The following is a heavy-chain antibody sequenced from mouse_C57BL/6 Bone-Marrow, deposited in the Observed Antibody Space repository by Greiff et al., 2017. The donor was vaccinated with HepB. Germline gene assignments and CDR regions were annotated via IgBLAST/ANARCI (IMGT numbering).Heavy chain of an antibody. D-gene: IGHD2-5*01. CDR1: GFTFSSYG. J-gene: IGHJ2*01. CDR3: ERHLYYSNTYFDY. V-gene: IGHV5-6*02. Sequence: DVKLVESGGDLVKPGGSLKLSCAASGFTFSSYGMSWVRQTPDKRLEWVANISSGGSYTYYPDSVKGRFTISRDNAKNTLYLQMSSLKSEDTAMYYCERHLYYSNTYFDYWGQGTTLTVSS. CDR2: ISSGGSYT.